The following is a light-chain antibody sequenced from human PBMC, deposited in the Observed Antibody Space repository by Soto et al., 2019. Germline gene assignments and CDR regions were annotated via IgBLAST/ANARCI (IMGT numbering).Light chain of an antibody. V-gene: IGKV3-20*01. J-gene: IGKJ3*01. CDR2: AS. Sequence: EIVLTQSPGTLSLSPGERATLSCRASQSVSDMYLAWYQQKPGQAPRLLIYASNRATDIPDRFSGSGSGTDFTLTISRLEPEDFAVYYCQHYGTSALFGPGTKVEIK. CDR3: QHYGTSAL. CDR1: QSVSDMY.